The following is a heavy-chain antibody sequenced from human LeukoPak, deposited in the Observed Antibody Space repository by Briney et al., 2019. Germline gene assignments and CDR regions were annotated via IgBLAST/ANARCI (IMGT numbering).Heavy chain of an antibody. V-gene: IGHV4-39*01. D-gene: IGHD1-26*01. CDR2: ISYSGST. Sequence: SETLSLTCTVSGGSISSSSYYWGWIRQPPGKGLEWIGSISYSGSTYYKPSLKSRVTIFVDTSKNQFSLKLTSVTAADTAVYYCARQIVGALIAWFDPWGQGTLVTVSS. J-gene: IGHJ5*02. CDR3: ARQIVGALIAWFDP. CDR1: GGSISSSSYY.